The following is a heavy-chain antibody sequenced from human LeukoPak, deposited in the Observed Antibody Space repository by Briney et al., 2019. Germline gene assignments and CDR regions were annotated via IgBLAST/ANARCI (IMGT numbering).Heavy chain of an antibody. CDR3: VRDRYDLLTGYNDAFDI. Sequence: GGSLRLSCAASGFTFTTYWMSWVRQAPGKGLEWTANIKQDGSEKYYVDSVKGRFTISRDNAKNSLYLQMNSLRAEDTAVYYCVRDRYDLLTGYNDAFDIWGQGTMVTVSS. CDR2: IKQDGSEK. CDR1: GFTFTTYW. J-gene: IGHJ3*02. V-gene: IGHV3-7*01. D-gene: IGHD3-9*01.